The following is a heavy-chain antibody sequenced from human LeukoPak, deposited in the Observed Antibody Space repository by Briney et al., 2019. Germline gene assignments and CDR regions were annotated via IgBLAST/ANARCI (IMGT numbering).Heavy chain of an antibody. J-gene: IGHJ4*02. V-gene: IGHV3-30*02. CDR1: GFTFSSYG. CDR2: IRYDGSNK. CDR3: AKTKAHYYDSSGSPLDY. Sequence: PGGSLRLSCAASGFTFSSYGMHWVRQAPGKGLEWVAFIRYDGSNKYYADSVKGRFTISRDNSKNTLYLQMNSLRAEDTAVYYCAKTKAHYYDSSGSPLDYWGQGTLVTVSS. D-gene: IGHD3-22*01.